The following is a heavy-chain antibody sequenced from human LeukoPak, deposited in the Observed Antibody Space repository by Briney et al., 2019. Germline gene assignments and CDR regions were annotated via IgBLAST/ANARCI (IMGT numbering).Heavy chain of an antibody. CDR3: ASERYYFDH. J-gene: IGHJ4*02. CDR1: GFIVSSYV. V-gene: IGHV3-23*01. D-gene: IGHD1-14*01. CDR2: MNTNGAT. Sequence: GESLRLSCAASGFIVSSYVMNWVRLTPGKGLEWVSTMNTNGATYYADSVKGRFTVSRDNSKNTLFLFMNSLRDEDTAIYYCASERYYFDHWVQGTLVSVSS.